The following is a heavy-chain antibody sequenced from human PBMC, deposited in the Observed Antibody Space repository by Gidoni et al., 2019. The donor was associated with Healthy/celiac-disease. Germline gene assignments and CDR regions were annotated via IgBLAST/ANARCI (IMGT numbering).Heavy chain of an antibody. D-gene: IGHD2-2*02. CDR2: IYPGDSDT. J-gene: IGHJ6*02. Sequence: EVQLVQSGAEVQKPGESLKISCKGSGYSFPSYWIGWVGQMPGKGLGWMGCIYPGDSDTRYSPSFQGQVTISADKSISTAYLQWSSRKASDTAMYYCARLPDIVVVPAAIPNYGMDVWGQGTTVTVSS. CDR3: ARLPDIVVVPAAIPNYGMDV. CDR1: GYSFPSYW. V-gene: IGHV5-51*01.